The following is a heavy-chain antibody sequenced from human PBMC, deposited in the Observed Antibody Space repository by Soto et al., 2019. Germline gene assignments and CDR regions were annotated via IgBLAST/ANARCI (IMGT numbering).Heavy chain of an antibody. CDR3: ARGIFGVVIIDYGMDV. CDR2: ISAYNGNT. CDR1: CYTFTSYG. Sequence: SVEVSFKDSCYTFTSYGISWVRQAPVQGLEWMGWISAYNGNTNYAQKLQGRVTMTTDTSTSTAYVELRSLRSDDTAVYYCARGIFGVVIIDYGMDVWGQGTTVTVYS. D-gene: IGHD3-3*01. J-gene: IGHJ6*02. V-gene: IGHV1-18*01.